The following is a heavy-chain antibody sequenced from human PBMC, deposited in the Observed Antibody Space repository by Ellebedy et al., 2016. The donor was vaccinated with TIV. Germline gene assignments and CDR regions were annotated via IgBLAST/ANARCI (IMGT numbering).Heavy chain of an antibody. V-gene: IGHV3-74*01. J-gene: IGHJ4*02. CDR2: INYDGTNT. CDR3: ATDLG. D-gene: IGHD3/OR15-3a*01. Sequence: GESLKISCAASGLNVNNYWMHWVRQAPGKGLVWVSLINYDGTNTNYADSVKGRFTISKDAAKNTLYLQMNSLRVEDTAVYYCATDLGWGQGTLVTVSS. CDR1: GLNVNNYW.